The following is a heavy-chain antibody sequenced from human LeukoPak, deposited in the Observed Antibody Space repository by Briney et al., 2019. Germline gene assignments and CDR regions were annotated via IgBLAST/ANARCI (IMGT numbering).Heavy chain of an antibody. CDR2: INPSGGST. D-gene: IGHD1-26*01. CDR3: ARGGRGRKWELQN. V-gene: IGHV1-46*01. Sequence: GASVKVSCKASGYTFTSYYMHWVRQAPEQGLEWMGIINPSGGSTSYTQKFQGRVTMTRDTSTSTVYMELSSLRSEDTAVYYCARGGRGRKWELQNWGQGTLVTVSS. J-gene: IGHJ4*02. CDR1: GYTFTSYY.